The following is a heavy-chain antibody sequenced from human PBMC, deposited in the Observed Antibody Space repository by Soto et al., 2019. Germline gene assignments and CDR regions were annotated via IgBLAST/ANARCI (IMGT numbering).Heavy chain of an antibody. CDR1: GGSISSYY. J-gene: IGHJ4*02. Sequence: SETLSLTCTVSGGSISSYYWSWIRQPPGKGLEWIGYIYYSGGTNYNPSLKSRVTISVDTSKNQFSLKLSSVTAADTAVYYCARHVFNWGTRSLYCSGGSCYFDYWGQGTLVTVSS. CDR3: ARHVFNWGTRSLYCSGGSCYFDY. V-gene: IGHV4-59*08. CDR2: IYYSGGT. D-gene: IGHD2-15*01.